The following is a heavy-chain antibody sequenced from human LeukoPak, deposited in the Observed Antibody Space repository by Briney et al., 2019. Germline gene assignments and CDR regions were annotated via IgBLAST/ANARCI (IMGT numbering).Heavy chain of an antibody. V-gene: IGHV4-34*01. CDR3: ARDGPLDIVVVPAAIEYFDL. CDR2: INHSGST. D-gene: IGHD2-2*02. Sequence: SETLSLTCAVYGGSFSGYYWSWIRQPPGKGLEWIGEINHSGSTNYNPSLKSRVTISVDTSKNQFSLKLSSVTAADTAVYYCARDGPLDIVVVPAAIEYFDLWGRGTLVTVSS. J-gene: IGHJ2*01. CDR1: GGSFSGYY.